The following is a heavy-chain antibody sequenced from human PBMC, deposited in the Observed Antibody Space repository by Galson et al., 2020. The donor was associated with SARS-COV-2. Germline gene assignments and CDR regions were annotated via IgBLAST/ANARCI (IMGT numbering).Heavy chain of an antibody. J-gene: IGHJ1*01. V-gene: IGHV4-61*09. Sequence: SETLSLTCTVSGGSISSGTYYWSWIRQPAGKGLEWIGHIYTSGSTNYNPSLKSRVTISVDTSKNQFSLKLSSVTAADTAVYYCARDRGGYYEASGRFFQHGGQGTLVTVSS. D-gene: IGHD1-26*01. CDR1: GGSISSGTYY. CDR2: IYTSGST. CDR3: ARDRGGYYEASGRFFQH.